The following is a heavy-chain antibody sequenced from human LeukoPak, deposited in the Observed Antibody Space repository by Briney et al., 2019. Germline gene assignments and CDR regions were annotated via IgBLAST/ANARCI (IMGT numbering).Heavy chain of an antibody. CDR3: VREPGGGLLFGY. CDR1: GDSISSHY. Sequence: SETLSLTCTVSGDSISSHYWGWIRQPAGKGLEWIGRIYTSGSTNYNPSLKSRVTMSVDTSKNQFSLKLSSVTAADTAVYYCVREPGGGLLFGYWGQGTLVTVSS. V-gene: IGHV4-4*07. CDR2: IYTSGST. D-gene: IGHD3-16*01. J-gene: IGHJ4*02.